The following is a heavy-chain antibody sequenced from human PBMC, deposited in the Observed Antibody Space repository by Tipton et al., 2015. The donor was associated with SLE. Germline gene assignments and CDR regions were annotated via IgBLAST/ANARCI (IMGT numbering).Heavy chain of an antibody. V-gene: IGHV4-61*08. J-gene: IGHJ4*02. CDR2: IYYSGST. CDR3: ARDYYDSRGYTLFDY. D-gene: IGHD3-22*01. CDR1: GGSISHRDDY. Sequence: TLSLTCTVSGGSISHRDDYWGWIRQPPGRGLEWIGYIYYSGSTNYNPSLKSRVTISVDTSKNQFSLKLSSVTAADTAVYYCARDYYDSRGYTLFDYWGQGALVTVSS.